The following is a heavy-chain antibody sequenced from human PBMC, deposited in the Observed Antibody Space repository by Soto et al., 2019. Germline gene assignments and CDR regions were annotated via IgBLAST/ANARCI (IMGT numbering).Heavy chain of an antibody. CDR1: GFTFSNAW. D-gene: IGHD3-3*01. J-gene: IGHJ5*02. Sequence: EVQLVESGGGLVKPGGSLRLSCAASGFTFSNAWMSWVRQAPGKGLEWFCRIKSKTDGGTTDYAAPVKGRVTISRDDSKNTLYQQMNSLKTEDTAVYYCTTRPLRFLEFTFDPWGQGTLVTVSA. V-gene: IGHV3-15*01. CDR2: IKSKTDGGTT. CDR3: TTRPLRFLEFTFDP.